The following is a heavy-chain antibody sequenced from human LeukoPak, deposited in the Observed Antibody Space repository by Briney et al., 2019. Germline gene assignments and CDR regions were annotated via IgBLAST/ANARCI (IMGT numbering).Heavy chain of an antibody. D-gene: IGHD4-11*01. J-gene: IGHJ4*02. CDR1: GYSISSGYY. Sequence: KPSETLSLTCAVSGYSISSGYYWGWIRQPPGKGLEWIGSICHSGSTYYNPSLKSRVTISVDTSKNQFSLKLSSVTAADTAVYYCAREDYSNLLIDYWGQGTLVTVSS. V-gene: IGHV4-38-2*01. CDR3: AREDYSNLLIDY. CDR2: ICHSGST.